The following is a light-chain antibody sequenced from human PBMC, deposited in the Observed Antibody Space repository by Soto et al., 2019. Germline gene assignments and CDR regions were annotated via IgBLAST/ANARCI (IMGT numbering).Light chain of an antibody. J-gene: IGKJ4*01. Sequence: EIVLTQSPGTLSLSPGERATLSCRASQSVSSSYLAWYQQKPGQAPRLLIYGASSRATGIPHRFSGSGSGTDFTLTISRLEPEDFAVYYCQQYNKWPPLTFGGGTKVDIK. CDR1: QSVSSSY. CDR2: GAS. CDR3: QQYNKWPPLT. V-gene: IGKV3-20*01.